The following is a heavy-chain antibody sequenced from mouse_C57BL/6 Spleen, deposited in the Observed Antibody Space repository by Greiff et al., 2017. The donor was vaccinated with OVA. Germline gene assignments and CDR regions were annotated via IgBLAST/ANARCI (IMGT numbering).Heavy chain of an antibody. J-gene: IGHJ2*01. V-gene: IGHV1-52*01. CDR3: ARSRGPYFDY. Sequence: QVQLQQPGAELVRPGSSVKLSCKASGYTFTSYWMHWVKQRPIQGLEWIGNIDPPDSETHYNQKFKDKATLTVDKSSSTAYMQLSSLTSEDSAVYYCARSRGPYFDYWGQGTTLTVSS. CDR2: IDPPDSET. CDR1: GYTFTSYW. D-gene: IGHD3-3*01.